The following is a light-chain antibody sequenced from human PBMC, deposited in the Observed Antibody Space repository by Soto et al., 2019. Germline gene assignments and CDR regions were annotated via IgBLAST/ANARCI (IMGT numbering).Light chain of an antibody. CDR3: ISYAGNHTLV. CDR2: EVN. J-gene: IGLJ2*01. V-gene: IGLV2-8*01. Sequence: QSALTQPPSASGSPGQSVTISCTGTSSDVGAYINVSWYQQHPGTAPKLIIYEVNKRPSGVPDRFSGSRSGNSASLTVSGLQPEDAADYYCISYAGNHTLVFGGGTKLTVL. CDR1: SSDVGAYIN.